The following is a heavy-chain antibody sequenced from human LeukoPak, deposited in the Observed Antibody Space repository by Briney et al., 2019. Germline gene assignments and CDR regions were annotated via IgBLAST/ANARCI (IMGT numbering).Heavy chain of an antibody. D-gene: IGHD3-22*01. CDR3: ARKKSGKWYYYDSSGDYYMDV. J-gene: IGHJ6*03. V-gene: IGHV3-7*01. CDR1: GFTFSSYW. CDR2: IKQDGSEK. Sequence: PGGSLRLSCAASGFTFSSYWMSWVRQAPGKGLEWVANIKQDGSEKYYVDSVKGRFTISRDNAKNSLYLQMNSLRAEDTAVYYCARKKSGKWYYYDSSGDYYMDVWGKGTTVTVSS.